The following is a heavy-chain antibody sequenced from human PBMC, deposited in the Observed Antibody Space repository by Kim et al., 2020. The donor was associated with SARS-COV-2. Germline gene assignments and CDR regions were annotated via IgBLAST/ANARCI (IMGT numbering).Heavy chain of an antibody. Sequence: SVKGRFTISRDNSKNTLYLQMNSLRAEDTAVYYCAKGRLWFGELLYPDYWGQGTLVTVSS. D-gene: IGHD3-10*01. V-gene: IGHV3-23*01. CDR3: AKGRLWFGELLYPDY. J-gene: IGHJ4*02.